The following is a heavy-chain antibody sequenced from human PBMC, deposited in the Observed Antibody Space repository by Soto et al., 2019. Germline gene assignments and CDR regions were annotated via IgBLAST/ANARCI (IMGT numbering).Heavy chain of an antibody. V-gene: IGHV4-59*01. J-gene: IGHJ6*04. CDR1: WGSIIVYC. Sequence: PSETLSRTGXVSWGSIIVYCGSWIRQPPGKGMEWIGYMYHPGSTVYNPSFKSRVTISVDTSNTPFPLNLTSVTAADTAVYYCARNXWGYCGTDCXXXHVXGKGTTVPVSS. D-gene: IGHD2-21*02. CDR2: MYHPGST. CDR3: ARNXWGYCGTDCXXXHV.